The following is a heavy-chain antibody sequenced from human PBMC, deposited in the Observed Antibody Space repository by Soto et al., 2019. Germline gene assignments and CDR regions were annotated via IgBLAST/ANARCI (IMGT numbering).Heavy chain of an antibody. CDR3: ARDIVREYWYYYYGMDV. J-gene: IGHJ6*02. CDR2: ISSSGSTI. CDR1: GFTFSDYY. D-gene: IGHD3-16*02. Sequence: PGGSLRLSCAASGFTFSDYYMSWIRQAPGKGLEWVSYISSSGSTIYYEDSVKGRFTISRDNAKNSQYLQMNSLRAEDTAVYYCARDIVREYWYYYYGMDVWGQGTTVTVSS. V-gene: IGHV3-11*01.